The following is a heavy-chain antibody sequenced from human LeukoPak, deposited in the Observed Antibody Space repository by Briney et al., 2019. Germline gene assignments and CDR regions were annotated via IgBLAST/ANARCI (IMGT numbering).Heavy chain of an antibody. V-gene: IGHV4-34*01. CDR1: GGSFSGYY. Sequence: PSETLSLTCAVYGGSFSGYYWSWIRQPPGKGLEWIGEINHSGSTNYNPSLKSRVTISVDTSKNQFSLKLSSVTAADTAVYYCARQNWNENYYDDYWGQGTLVTVSS. CDR2: INHSGST. D-gene: IGHD1-1*01. J-gene: IGHJ4*02. CDR3: ARQNWNENYYDDY.